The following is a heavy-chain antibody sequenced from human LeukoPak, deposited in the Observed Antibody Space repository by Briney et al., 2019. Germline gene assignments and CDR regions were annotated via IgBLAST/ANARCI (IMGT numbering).Heavy chain of an antibody. Sequence: PGGPLRLSCAATEFTVSRSYMTWVRQAPGKGLEWVSVLRSGGTIEYADTVKGRFTISRDISKNTVYLQMNNLRSEDTAVYFCAREGEKADGYIHGLDRWGQGTLVTVSS. J-gene: IGHJ4*02. V-gene: IGHV3-53*01. CDR3: AREGEKADGYIHGLDR. CDR1: EFTVSRSY. D-gene: IGHD5-24*01. CDR2: LRSGGTI.